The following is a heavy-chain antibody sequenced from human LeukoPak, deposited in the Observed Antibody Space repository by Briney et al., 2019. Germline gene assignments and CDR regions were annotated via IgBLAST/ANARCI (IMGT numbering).Heavy chain of an antibody. Sequence: PGGSLRLSCAASGFTFSSYNMNWVRQAPGKGLEWVSGISWNSGSIGYADSVKGRFTISRDNSKNTLYLQMKSLRAEDTAVYYCAKGGGYEAQYYYYYLDVWGKGTTVTISS. CDR2: ISWNSGSI. J-gene: IGHJ6*03. D-gene: IGHD5-12*01. V-gene: IGHV3-9*01. CDR3: AKGGGYEAQYYYYYLDV. CDR1: GFTFSSYN.